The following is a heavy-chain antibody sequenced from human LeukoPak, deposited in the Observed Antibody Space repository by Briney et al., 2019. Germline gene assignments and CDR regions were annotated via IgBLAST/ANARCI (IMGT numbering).Heavy chain of an antibody. D-gene: IGHD6-13*01. CDR3: ARLSIAAAGTDAFDI. Sequence: PGGSLRLSCAASGFTVSSNYMSWVRQAPGKGLEWVSVIYSGGSTYYANSVKGRFTTSRDNSKNTLYIQMNSLRAEDTAVCYCARLSIAAAGTDAFDIWGQGTMVTVSS. V-gene: IGHV3-66*04. J-gene: IGHJ3*02. CDR2: IYSGGST. CDR1: GFTVSSNY.